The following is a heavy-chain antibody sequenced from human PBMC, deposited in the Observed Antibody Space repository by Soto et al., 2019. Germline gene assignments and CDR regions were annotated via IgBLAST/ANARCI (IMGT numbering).Heavy chain of an antibody. V-gene: IGHV1-69*06. CDR3: ARAIKRWEVNYYFDF. CDR1: GSTFNNFA. D-gene: IGHD1-26*01. Sequence: QVVLLQSGAEVKGPGSSVRVSCQVSGSTFNNFAFSWVRQAPGHGPEWMGGIVVDSNTAEYSQRFQDRVTITADTSTDTLYMELGSLTFEDTAVYYCARAIKRWEVNYYFDFWDQGTLVTVSS. J-gene: IGHJ4*02. CDR2: IVVDSNTA.